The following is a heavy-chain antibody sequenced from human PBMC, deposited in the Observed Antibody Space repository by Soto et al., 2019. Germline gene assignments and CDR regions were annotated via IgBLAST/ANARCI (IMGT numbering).Heavy chain of an antibody. Sequence: QLQLQESGSGLVKPSQTLSLTCAVSDGSISSGGYSWSWIRQPPGKGLELIGYIYHSESTYYNPSIMSRVTISVDRSKNQFSLKLSSVTAADTAVYYCARAVATVPNFDYWDQGTLVTVSS. CDR1: DGSISSGGYS. D-gene: IGHD4-17*01. CDR3: ARAVATVPNFDY. CDR2: IYHSEST. V-gene: IGHV4-30-2*01. J-gene: IGHJ4*02.